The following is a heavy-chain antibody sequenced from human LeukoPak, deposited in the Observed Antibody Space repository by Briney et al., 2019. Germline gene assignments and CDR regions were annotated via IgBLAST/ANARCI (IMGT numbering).Heavy chain of an antibody. CDR3: ATANSGSYWIDY. V-gene: IGHV1-24*01. CDR1: GYTLSALS. Sequence: ASVKVSCKVSGYTLSALSMHWVRQAPGKGVEWRGGFEPEDGETIYAQNFKGRVTMTEDTSTDTAYMELNSLRSEDTAVYYCATANSGSYWIDYWGQGTLVTVSS. D-gene: IGHD1-26*01. J-gene: IGHJ4*02. CDR2: FEPEDGET.